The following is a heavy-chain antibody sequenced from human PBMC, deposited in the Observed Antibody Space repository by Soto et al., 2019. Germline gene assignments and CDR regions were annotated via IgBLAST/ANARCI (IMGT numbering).Heavy chain of an antibody. J-gene: IGHJ4*02. CDR3: AKDRSGTRSWFDY. Sequence: GGSLRLSCAAYGFTFSSYGMHWVRQAPGKGLEWVAVISYDGSNKYYADSVKGRFTISRDNSKNTLYLQMNSLRAEDTAVYYCAKDRSGTRSWFDYWGQGTLVTVSS. CDR1: GFTFSSYG. V-gene: IGHV3-30*18. CDR2: ISYDGSNK. D-gene: IGHD6-13*01.